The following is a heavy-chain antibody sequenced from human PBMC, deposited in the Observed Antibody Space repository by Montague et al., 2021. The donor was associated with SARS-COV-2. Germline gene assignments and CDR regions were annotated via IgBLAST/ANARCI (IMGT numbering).Heavy chain of an antibody. D-gene: IGHD2-2*02. V-gene: IGHV4-34*01. CDR1: GGSFSDYK. CDR3: ASLTLGYCSSTSCYSDWFDP. Sequence: SETLSLTCAVYGGSFSDYKWTWIRQSPGKGLEWIGEINHSGSTNYNPSLKSRVTISVDTSKNQFSLKLSSVTAAGTAVYYCASLTLGYCSSTSCYSDWFDPWGQGTLVTVSS. J-gene: IGHJ5*02. CDR2: INHSGST.